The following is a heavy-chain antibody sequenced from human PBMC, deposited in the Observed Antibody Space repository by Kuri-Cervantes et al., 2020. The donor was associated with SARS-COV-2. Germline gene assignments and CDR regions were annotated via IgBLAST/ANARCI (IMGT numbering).Heavy chain of an antibody. Sequence: GGSLRLSCAASGFALSDYSMSWIRQAPGKGLEWVSYFSTSGTNKYYTDSVKGRFTISRDNANNSLYLQMDSLRAEDTAVYYCARLTIYSSFSYIDVWGRGTSVTVSS. CDR3: ARLTIYSSFSYIDV. CDR1: GFALSDYS. J-gene: IGHJ6*03. CDR2: FSTSGTNK. D-gene: IGHD5-24*01. V-gene: IGHV3-11*04.